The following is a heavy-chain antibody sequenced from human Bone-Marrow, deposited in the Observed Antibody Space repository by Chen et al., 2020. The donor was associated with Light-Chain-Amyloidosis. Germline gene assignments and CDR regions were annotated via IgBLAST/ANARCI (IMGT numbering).Heavy chain of an antibody. J-gene: IGHJ3*02. CDR3: ARRGGWNIVVVPAAPRDAFDI. V-gene: IGHV4-34*01. Sequence: QVQLQQWGAGLLKPSETLSLTCAVYGGSFSGYYWSWLRHPPGKGLEWIGEINHSGSTNYNPSLKSRVTISVDTSKNQFSLKLSSVTAADTAVYYCARRGGWNIVVVPAAPRDAFDIWGQGTMVTVSS. CDR2: INHSGST. CDR1: GGSFSGYY. D-gene: IGHD2-2*01.